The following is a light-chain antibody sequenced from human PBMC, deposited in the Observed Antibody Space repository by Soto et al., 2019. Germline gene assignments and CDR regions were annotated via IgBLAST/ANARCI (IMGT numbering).Light chain of an antibody. CDR3: QQSYGNPIT. CDR2: VAS. J-gene: IGKJ5*01. Sequence: DIHMTQSPSSLSASVGDRFTITCRASQSISRYLNWYQQKPGKAPNLLIYVASSLQSEVPSRFSGSGSGTDSTLTITSLQPEDFATYYCQQSYGNPITFGQGTRLDIK. V-gene: IGKV1-39*01. CDR1: QSISRY.